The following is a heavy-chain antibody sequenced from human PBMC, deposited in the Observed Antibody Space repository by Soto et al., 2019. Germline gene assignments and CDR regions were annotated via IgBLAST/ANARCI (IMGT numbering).Heavy chain of an antibody. CDR3: ARGGGIVEVTDPYDH. J-gene: IGHJ4*02. CDR1: GYTFTSYY. D-gene: IGHD2-21*02. V-gene: IGHV1-46*03. Sequence: QVQLVQSGAELKKPGASLKVSCTASGYTFTSYYMNWVRQAPGQGLEWLGIINPSGGYTTYEQRFLGRVTMTSDTSTSTFPMELGTLTAEDTAVYYCARGGGIVEVTDPYDHWGQGTLVTVSS. CDR2: INPSGGYT.